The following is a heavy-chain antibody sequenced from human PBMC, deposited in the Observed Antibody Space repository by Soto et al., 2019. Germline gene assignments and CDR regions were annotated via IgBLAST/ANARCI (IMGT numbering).Heavy chain of an antibody. D-gene: IGHD2-2*02. CDR3: AKSSSSSCYNGIDY. J-gene: IGHJ4*02. Sequence: GGSLRLSCVASGFTFSNYAMNWVRQAPGKGLEWVSVIGDSGGNTYYADSVKGRFTISRDNSKNTLYLQMNSVRAEDTAVYYCAKSSSSSCYNGIDYWGQGTLVTVSS. CDR1: GFTFSNYA. V-gene: IGHV3-23*01. CDR2: IGDSGGNT.